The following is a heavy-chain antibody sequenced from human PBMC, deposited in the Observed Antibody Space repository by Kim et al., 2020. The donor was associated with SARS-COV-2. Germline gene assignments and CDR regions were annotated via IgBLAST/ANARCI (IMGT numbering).Heavy chain of an antibody. D-gene: IGHD6-19*01. Sequence: YAESVKGRFTMSRDNAKDSLYLQMNSLRAEDTAVYYWARARERWLPYFDYWGQGTLVTVSS. CDR3: ARARERWLPYFDY. V-gene: IGHV3-11*06. J-gene: IGHJ4*02.